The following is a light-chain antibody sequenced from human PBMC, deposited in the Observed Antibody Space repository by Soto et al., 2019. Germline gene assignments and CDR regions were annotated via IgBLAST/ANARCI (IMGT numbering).Light chain of an antibody. CDR2: DAS. J-gene: IGKJ2*01. CDR1: QDINNY. V-gene: IGKV1-33*01. CDR3: QQCDNLPYT. Sequence: DVQMTQSPSSLSASVGDRVTITCQASQDINNYLNWYQQKPGKAPKLLIYDASNLETGVPLRFSESGSGTEFTFPISSLQPEDIATYYCQQCDNLPYTFGQGTKLEMK.